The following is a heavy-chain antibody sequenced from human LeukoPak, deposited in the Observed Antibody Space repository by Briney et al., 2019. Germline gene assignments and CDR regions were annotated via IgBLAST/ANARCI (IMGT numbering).Heavy chain of an antibody. CDR3: ARDHSPSFSYDFWSGYLNAFDI. CDR1: GFTFSSSA. Sequence: PGGSLRLSCAASGFTFSSSAMHWVRQAPDKGLEWVAVISYDGSNKYYADSVKGRFTISRDNSKNTLYLQMNSLRADDTAVYYCARDHSPSFSYDFWSGYLNAFDIWGQGTMVTVSS. J-gene: IGHJ3*02. CDR2: ISYDGSNK. V-gene: IGHV3-30-3*01. D-gene: IGHD3-3*01.